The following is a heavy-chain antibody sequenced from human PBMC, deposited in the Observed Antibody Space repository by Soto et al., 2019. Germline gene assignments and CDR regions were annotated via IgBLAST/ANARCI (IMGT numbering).Heavy chain of an antibody. CDR3: ARGRDRYYPIDY. V-gene: IGHV4-34*01. D-gene: IGHD3-10*01. Sequence: QVQLQQWGAGLLKPSETLSLTCAVYGGSFSGYYWSWIRQPPGKGLEWIGEINHSGSTNYNPSLKSRVAISVDTYKNQFSLKLSSVTAADTAVYYCARGRDRYYPIDYWGQGTLVTVSS. CDR2: INHSGST. CDR1: GGSFSGYY. J-gene: IGHJ4*02.